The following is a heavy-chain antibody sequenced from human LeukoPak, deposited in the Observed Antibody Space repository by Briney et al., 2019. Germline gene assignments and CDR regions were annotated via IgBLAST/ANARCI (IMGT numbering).Heavy chain of an antibody. D-gene: IGHD1-14*01. CDR2: IKPDGDS. CDR3: AREDGTLDY. V-gene: IGHV3-7*01. CDR1: GFTFTSYW. Sequence: GGSLRLSCAASGFTFTSYWMNWVRQAPGKGLEWVANIKPDGDSYYVDSVKGRFTISRDNAKNSLYLQMNSQRAEDTAVYYCAREDGTLDYWGQGALVTVSS. J-gene: IGHJ4*02.